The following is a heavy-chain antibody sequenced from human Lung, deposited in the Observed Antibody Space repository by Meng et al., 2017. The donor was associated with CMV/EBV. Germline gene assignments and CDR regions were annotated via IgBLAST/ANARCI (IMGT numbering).Heavy chain of an antibody. Sequence: ESXKISXAASGFDFTTYAMTWGRQAPGRGLEWGSSISGSGGATYYAASVKGRFTVSRDNSKKTLFLQINSLRAEDTALYYCAKGARMAGAGPDYWGQGTXVTVSS. CDR1: GFDFTTYA. D-gene: IGHD6-13*01. V-gene: IGHV3-23*01. J-gene: IGHJ4*02. CDR3: AKGARMAGAGPDY. CDR2: ISGSGGAT.